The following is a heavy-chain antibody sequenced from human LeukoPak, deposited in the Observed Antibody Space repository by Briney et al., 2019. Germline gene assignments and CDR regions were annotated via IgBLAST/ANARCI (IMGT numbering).Heavy chain of an antibody. J-gene: IGHJ6*03. CDR2: IYTSGST. Sequence: SETLSLTCTVSGGSISSGSYYGSWIRQPAGKGLEWIGRIYTSGSTNYNPSLKSRVTISVDTSKNQFSLKLSSVTAADTAVYYCARDRGSEYIYADNPAVPYMDVWGKGTTVTVSS. CDR3: ARDRGSEYIYADNPAVPYMDV. D-gene: IGHD5-18*01. V-gene: IGHV4-61*02. CDR1: GGSISSGSYY.